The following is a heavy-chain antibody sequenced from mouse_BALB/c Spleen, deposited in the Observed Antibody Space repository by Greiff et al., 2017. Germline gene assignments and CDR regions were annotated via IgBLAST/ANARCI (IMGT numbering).Heavy chain of an antibody. D-gene: IGHD2-3*01. CDR3: ARGGADGYYY. Sequence: EVQVVESGGGLVQPGGSLKLSCAASGFTFSSYGMSWVRQTPDKRLELVATINSNGGSTYYPDSVKGRFTISRDNAKNTLYLQMSSLKSEDTAMYYCARGGADGYYYWGQGTTLTVSS. J-gene: IGHJ2*01. CDR2: INSNGGST. CDR1: GFTFSSYG. V-gene: IGHV5-6-3*01.